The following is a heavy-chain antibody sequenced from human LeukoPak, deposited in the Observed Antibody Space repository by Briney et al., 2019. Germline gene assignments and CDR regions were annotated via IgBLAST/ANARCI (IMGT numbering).Heavy chain of an antibody. D-gene: IGHD2-2*01. CDR3: ARGHPNCSSTSCWFDP. CDR1: SGSFSGYY. V-gene: IGHV4-34*01. CDR2: INHSGST. J-gene: IGHJ5*02. Sequence: SETLSLTCAVYSGSFSGYYWSWIRQPPGKGLEWIGEINHSGSTNYNPSLKSRVTISVDTSKNQFSLKLSSVTAADTAVYYCARGHPNCSSTSCWFDPWGQGTLVTVSS.